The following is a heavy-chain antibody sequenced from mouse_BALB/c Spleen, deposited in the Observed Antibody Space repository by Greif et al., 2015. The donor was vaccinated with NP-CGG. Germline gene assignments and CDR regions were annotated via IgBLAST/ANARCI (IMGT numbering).Heavy chain of an antibody. CDR3: VSTTVVATDY. J-gene: IGHJ4*01. D-gene: IGHD1-1*01. Sequence: EVMLVESGGGLVQPKGSLKLSCAASGFTFNTYAMNWVRQAPGKGLEWVARIRSKSNNYATYYADSVKDRFTISRDDSQSMLYLQTNNLKTEDTAMYYCVSTTVVATDYWGQGTSVTVTS. CDR2: IRSKSNNYAT. CDR1: GFTFNTYA. V-gene: IGHV10-1*02.